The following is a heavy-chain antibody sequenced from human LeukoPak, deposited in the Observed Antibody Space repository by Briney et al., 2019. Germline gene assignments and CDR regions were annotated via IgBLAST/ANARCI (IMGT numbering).Heavy chain of an antibody. CDR2: ISYDGSNK. D-gene: IGHD6-13*01. V-gene: IGHV3-30*14. J-gene: IGHJ5*02. CDR1: GFTFSSYA. Sequence: PGGSLRLSCAASGFTFSSYAMHWVRQAPGKGLEWVAVISYDGSNKYYADSVKGRFTISRDNSKNTLYLQMNSLRAEDTAVYYCARSHSSSWLADGYNWFDPWGQGTLVTVSS. CDR3: ARSHSSSWLADGYNWFDP.